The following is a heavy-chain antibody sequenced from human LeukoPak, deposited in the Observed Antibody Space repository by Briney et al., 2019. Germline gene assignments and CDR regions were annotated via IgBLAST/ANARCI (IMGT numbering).Heavy chain of an antibody. J-gene: IGHJ4*02. D-gene: IGHD6-19*01. Sequence: GGSLRLSCAASGFTFSSYAMSWVRQAPGKGLEWVSAISGSGGSTYYSDSVKGRFTISRDNSKNTLYLQMNSLRAEDTAVYYCAKSYTSGWYGFDYWGQGTLVTVSS. V-gene: IGHV3-23*01. CDR2: ISGSGGST. CDR1: GFTFSSYA. CDR3: AKSYTSGWYGFDY.